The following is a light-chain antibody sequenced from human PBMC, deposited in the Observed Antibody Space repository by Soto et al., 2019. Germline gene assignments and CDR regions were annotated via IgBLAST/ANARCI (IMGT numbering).Light chain of an antibody. CDR3: QKCDYLPI. V-gene: IGKV1-33*01. CDR2: NAS. Sequence: DIQMTQSPSSLSASVGDRVTITCQASHDITSYLNWYQHKPRKAPKLLIYNASILKAGVPSRFSGSGSGTDFTFTISSLQPEDVATYYCQKCDYLPIFGPGTTVDFK. J-gene: IGKJ3*01. CDR1: HDITSY.